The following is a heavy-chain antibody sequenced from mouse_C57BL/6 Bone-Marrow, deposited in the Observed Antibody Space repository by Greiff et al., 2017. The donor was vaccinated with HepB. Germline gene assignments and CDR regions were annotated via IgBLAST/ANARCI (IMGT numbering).Heavy chain of an antibody. Sequence: QVQLQQPGAELVKPGASVKLSCKASGYTFTSYWMHWVKQRPGQGLEWIGMIHPNSGSTNYNEKFKSKATLPVDKSSSTAYMQHSSLTSEDSAVYYCARFLGLRRTYWGQGTLVTVSA. CDR2: IHPNSGST. D-gene: IGHD2-4*01. J-gene: IGHJ3*01. CDR3: ARFLGLRRTY. CDR1: GYTFTSYW. V-gene: IGHV1-64*01.